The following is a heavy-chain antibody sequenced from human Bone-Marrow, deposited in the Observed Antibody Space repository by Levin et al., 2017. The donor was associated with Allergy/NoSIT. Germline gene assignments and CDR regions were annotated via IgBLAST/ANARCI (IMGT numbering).Heavy chain of an antibody. CDR1: GFTFGDHY. CDR3: ARGAYCSWAPCYHGFDY. V-gene: IGHV3-72*01. CDR2: SRNKPMSYTT. D-gene: IGHD2-15*01. Sequence: GGSLRLSCAASGFTFGDHYMDWVRQAPGKGLEWVGRSRNKPMSYTTEYAASVKGRFTISRDDSKNSLYPQMNSLKTEDTAVYYCARGAYCSWAPCYHGFDYWGQGTLVTVSS. J-gene: IGHJ4*02.